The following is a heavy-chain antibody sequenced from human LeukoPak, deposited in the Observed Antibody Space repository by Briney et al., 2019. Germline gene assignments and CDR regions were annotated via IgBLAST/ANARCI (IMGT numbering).Heavy chain of an antibody. V-gene: IGHV1-18*01. Sequence: ASVKVSCKASGYTFTSYGISWVRQAPGQGLEWMGWISAYNGNTNYAQKLQGRVTMTTDTSTSTAYMELRSLRSDDTAVYYCARASPPGLRCSSSWSGTRYWGQGTLVTVSS. CDR1: GYTFTSYG. CDR2: ISAYNGNT. CDR3: ARASPPGLRCSSSWSGTRY. J-gene: IGHJ4*02. D-gene: IGHD6-13*01.